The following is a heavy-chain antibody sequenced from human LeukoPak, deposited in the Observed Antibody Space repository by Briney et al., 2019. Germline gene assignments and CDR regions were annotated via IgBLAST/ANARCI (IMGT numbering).Heavy chain of an antibody. CDR2: IYTSGST. D-gene: IGHD2-15*01. Sequence: SETLSLTCTVSGGSISSYYWSWIRQPPGKGLEWIGYIYTSGSTNYNPSLKGRVTISVDTSKNQFSLKLSSVTAADTAVYYCARRWYECSGGSCYSGYDYWGQGTLVTVSS. CDR3: ARRWYECSGGSCYSGYDY. CDR1: GGSISSYY. J-gene: IGHJ4*02. V-gene: IGHV4-4*09.